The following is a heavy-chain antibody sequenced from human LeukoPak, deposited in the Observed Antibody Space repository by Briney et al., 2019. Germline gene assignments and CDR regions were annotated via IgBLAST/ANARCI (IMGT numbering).Heavy chain of an antibody. CDR2: IKQDGSEK. J-gene: IGHJ4*02. Sequence: GGSLRLSCAASGFTFSNYWMNWVRQAPGKGLEWVANIKQDGSEKYYVDSVKGRFTISRDNAKNSLYLQMNSLRAEDTALYYCAKGQRLREFDYWGQGTLVTVSS. CDR1: GFTFSNYW. V-gene: IGHV3-7*03. D-gene: IGHD1-26*01. CDR3: AKGQRLREFDY.